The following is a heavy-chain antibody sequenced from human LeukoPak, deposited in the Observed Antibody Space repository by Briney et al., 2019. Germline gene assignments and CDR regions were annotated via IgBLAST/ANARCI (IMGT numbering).Heavy chain of an antibody. CDR3: ARGRYCSGGSCLGGKWFDP. J-gene: IGHJ5*02. V-gene: IGHV4-34*01. Sequence: GSLRLSCAASGFTFSSYSMNWVRQPPGKGLEWIGEINHSGSTNYNPSLKSRVTISVDTSKNQFSLKLSSVTAADTAVYYCARGRYCSGGSCLGGKWFDPWGQGTLVTVSS. CDR1: GFTFSSYS. D-gene: IGHD2-15*01. CDR2: INHSGST.